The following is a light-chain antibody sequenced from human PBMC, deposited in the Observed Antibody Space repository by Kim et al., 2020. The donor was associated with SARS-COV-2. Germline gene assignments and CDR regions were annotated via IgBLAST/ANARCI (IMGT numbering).Light chain of an antibody. CDR2: GAS. J-gene: IGKJ4*01. V-gene: IGKV3-15*01. CDR1: QSVSSN. Sequence: APGEDATLAGRASQSVSSNLAWYQQNPGQAPRLIIYGASTRATGIPDRFSGSGSGTEFTLTISSLQSEDFAVYYCQQYNKWPPLTFGGGTKVDIK. CDR3: QQYNKWPPLT.